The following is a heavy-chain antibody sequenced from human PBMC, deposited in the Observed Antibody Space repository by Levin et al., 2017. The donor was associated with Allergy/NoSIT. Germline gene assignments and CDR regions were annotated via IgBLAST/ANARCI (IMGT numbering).Heavy chain of an antibody. CDR2: INENGREK. V-gene: IGHV3-7*01. J-gene: IGHJ1*01. CDR3: VRELVVGPAEYFQD. CDR1: GFTFRKHW. D-gene: IGHD2-15*01. Sequence: GESLKISCAASGFTFRKHWMSWVRLAPGKGLEWVANINENGREKYYVDSVKGRFTISRDNGRNSLYLQMNSLRVEDTAVYYCVRELVVGPAEYFQDWGQGTLVTVSS.